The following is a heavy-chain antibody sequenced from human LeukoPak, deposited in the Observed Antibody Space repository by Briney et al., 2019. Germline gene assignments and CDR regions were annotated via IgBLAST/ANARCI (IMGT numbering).Heavy chain of an antibody. D-gene: IGHD2-21*02. CDR1: GYSFTSYW. V-gene: IGHV5-51*01. CDR3: ARQGRYCGGDCKTSPSDP. CDR2: IYPGDSDT. Sequence: GESLNISCQGSGYSFTSYWIGWARQMPGKGLEWMGIIYPGDSDTRYSPSFQGQVTISADKSISTAYLQWSSLKASDTGMYYCARQGRYCGGDCKTSPSDPWGQGTLVTVSS. J-gene: IGHJ5*02.